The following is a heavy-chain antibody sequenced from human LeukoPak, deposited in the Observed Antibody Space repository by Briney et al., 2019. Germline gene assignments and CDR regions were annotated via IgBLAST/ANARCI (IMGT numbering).Heavy chain of an antibody. D-gene: IGHD6-19*01. CDR2: ISYYGSNK. CDR1: GFTFSIYA. J-gene: IGHJ3*02. Sequence: GGALRLSCAASGFTFSIYAMHRVRQAPGKGLEWVAVISYYGSNKYYADSVKGRFTISRDNSKNALSQQKNSRRADDMPVFYCARGRQWLADDAFDIWGQGTMVTDSS. CDR3: ARGRQWLADDAFDI. V-gene: IGHV3-30*04.